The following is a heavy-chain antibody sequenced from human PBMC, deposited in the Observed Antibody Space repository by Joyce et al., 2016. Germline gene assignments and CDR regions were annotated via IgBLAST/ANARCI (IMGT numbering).Heavy chain of an antibody. J-gene: IGHJ4*02. CDR3: ASGFNFKGRSFFDY. CDR1: GASVSSGGYS. V-gene: IGHV4-30-2*01. Sequence: QLQLQESGSGLVKPSQTLSLTCAVSGASVSSGGYSWSWIRQPPGKGREWIGYIYQNESTYYNPSLKSRVTISVDRSKNQFSLKLASVTAADTAVYYCASGFNFKGRSFFDYWGQGALVTVSS. CDR2: IYQNEST. D-gene: IGHD3-10*01.